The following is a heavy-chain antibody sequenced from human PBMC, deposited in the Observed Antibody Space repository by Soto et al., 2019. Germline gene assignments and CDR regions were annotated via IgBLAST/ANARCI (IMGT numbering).Heavy chain of an antibody. Sequence: PSETLSLTCTVSGGSISSGDYYWSWIRQPPGKGLEWIGYIYYSGSTYYNPSLKSRVTILVDTSKNQFSLKLSSVTAADTAVYYCARAPTIYGSGSDTNWFDPWGQGTLVTVSS. CDR2: IYYSGST. CDR1: GGSISSGDYY. CDR3: ARAPTIYGSGSDTNWFDP. V-gene: IGHV4-30-4*01. J-gene: IGHJ5*02. D-gene: IGHD3-10*01.